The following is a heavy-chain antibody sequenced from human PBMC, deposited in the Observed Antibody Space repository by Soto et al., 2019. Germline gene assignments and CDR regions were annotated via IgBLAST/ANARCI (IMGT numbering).Heavy chain of an antibody. V-gene: IGHV1-46*03. D-gene: IGHD2-15*01. CDR3: ARAVGKVVAGFYYYYMDV. CDR2: INPSGGST. Sequence: ASVKVSCKASGYTFTSYYMHWVRQAPGQGLEWMGIINPSGGSTSYAQKFQGRVTMTRDTSTSTVYMELSSLRSEDTAVYYCARAVGKVVAGFYYYYMDVWGKGTTVTVSS. J-gene: IGHJ6*03. CDR1: GYTFTSYY.